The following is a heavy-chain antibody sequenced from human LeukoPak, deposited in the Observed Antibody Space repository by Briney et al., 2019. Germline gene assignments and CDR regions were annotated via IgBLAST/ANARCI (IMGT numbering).Heavy chain of an antibody. CDR3: ARDLGTYYDILTGYYY. D-gene: IGHD3-9*01. CDR1: GGTFRSYA. V-gene: IGHV1-69*04. CDR2: IIPILGIA. Sequence: GASVKVSCKASGGTFRSYAISWVRQAPGQGLEWMGRIIPILGIANYAQKFQGRVTITADKSTSTAYMELSSLRSEDTAVYYCARDLGTYYDILTGYYYWGQGTLVTVSS. J-gene: IGHJ4*02.